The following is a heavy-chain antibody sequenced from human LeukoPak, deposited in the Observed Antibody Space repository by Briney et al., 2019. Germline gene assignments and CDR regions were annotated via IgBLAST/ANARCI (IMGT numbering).Heavy chain of an antibody. CDR2: IYYHENT. V-gene: IGHV4-39*07. CDR1: GGSISSSSDY. Sequence: SSETLSLTCTVSGGSISSSSDYWGWIRQAPGKGLEWIGSIYYHENTYYNSSLKSRVTISVDTSKNQFSLKLSSVTAADTAVYYCARVPNDFWSGYNYYYYMDVWGKGTTVTVSS. D-gene: IGHD3-3*01. J-gene: IGHJ6*03. CDR3: ARVPNDFWSGYNYYYYMDV.